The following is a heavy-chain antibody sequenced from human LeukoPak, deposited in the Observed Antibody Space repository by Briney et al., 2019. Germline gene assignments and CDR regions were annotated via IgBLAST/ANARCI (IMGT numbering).Heavy chain of an antibody. CDR2: ISYDGSNK. CDR1: GFTFSSYG. D-gene: IGHD6-19*01. CDR3: AKVLYSSGVTHYYYYMDA. J-gene: IGHJ6*03. Sequence: GGSLRLSCAASGFTFSSYGMHWVRQAPGKELEWVAVISYDGSNKYYADSVKGRFTISRDNSKNTLYLQMNSLRAEDTAVYYCAKVLYSSGVTHYYYYMDAWGKGTTVTVSS. V-gene: IGHV3-30*18.